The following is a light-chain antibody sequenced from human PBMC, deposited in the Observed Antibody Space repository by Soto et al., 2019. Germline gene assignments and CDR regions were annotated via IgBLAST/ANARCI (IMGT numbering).Light chain of an antibody. CDR2: GAC. CDR1: QRIDNF. V-gene: IGKV1-39*01. CDR3: QQRYKTSLSS. J-gene: IGKJ2*01. Sequence: DIQMTQSPSFLSASVGDRVTITCRASQRIDNFLNWYQQKPGKAPKPLIYGACSLQSGVPSRFSGSGSGTDFTLTITSLQPEDSATYHCQQRYKTSLSSFGQGTKVDIK.